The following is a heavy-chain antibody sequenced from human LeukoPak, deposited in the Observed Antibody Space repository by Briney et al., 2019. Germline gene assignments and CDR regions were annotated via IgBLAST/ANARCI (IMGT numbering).Heavy chain of an antibody. CDR1: GGSISSGGYY. CDR2: IYYSGST. J-gene: IGHJ4*02. Sequence: SETLSLTCTVSGGSISSGGYYWSWIRQHPGKGLEWIGYIYYSGSTYYNPSLKSRVTISVDTSKNQFSLKLSSVTAADTAVYYCARVIEQLVPDLVDFWGQGTLVTVSS. V-gene: IGHV4-31*03. D-gene: IGHD6-6*01. CDR3: ARVIEQLVPDLVDF.